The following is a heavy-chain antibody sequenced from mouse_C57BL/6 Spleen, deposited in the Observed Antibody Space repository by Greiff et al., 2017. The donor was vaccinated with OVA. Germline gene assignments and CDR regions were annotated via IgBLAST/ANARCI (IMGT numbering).Heavy chain of an antibody. CDR1: GYSITSGYD. CDR2: ISYSGST. Sequence: VQLQQSGPGMVKPSQSLSLTCTVTGYSITSGYDWHWIRHFPGNKLEWMGYISYSGSTNYNPSLKSRISITHDTSKNHFFLKLNSVTTEDTATYYCARGDYDYGGGFAYWGQGTLVTVSA. V-gene: IGHV3-1*01. D-gene: IGHD2-4*01. J-gene: IGHJ3*01. CDR3: ARGDYDYGGGFAY.